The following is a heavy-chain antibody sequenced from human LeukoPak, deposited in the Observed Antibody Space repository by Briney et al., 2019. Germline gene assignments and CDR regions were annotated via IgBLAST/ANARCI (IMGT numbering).Heavy chain of an antibody. Sequence: PGGSLRLSCAASGFTFSSYWMSWVRQAPGKGLEWVANIKQGGSEKYYVDSVKGRFTISRDNAKNSLYLQMNSLRAEDTAVYYCTRSNYGSSYYFDYWGQGTLVTVSS. J-gene: IGHJ4*02. CDR2: IKQGGSEK. V-gene: IGHV3-7*01. CDR1: GFTFSSYW. D-gene: IGHD6-13*01. CDR3: TRSNYGSSYYFDY.